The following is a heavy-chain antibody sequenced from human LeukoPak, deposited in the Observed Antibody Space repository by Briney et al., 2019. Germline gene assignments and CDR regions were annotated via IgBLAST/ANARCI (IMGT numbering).Heavy chain of an antibody. D-gene: IGHD4-17*01. J-gene: IGHJ6*04. V-gene: IGHV3-72*01. CDR3: ARGPTATHSYHYGMDI. Sequence: GESLTLSCAASGFTSSNHYMDWVRQLAGKGLEWVGRIRNKAKRHTTEYAASVNGRFSISRDDSRNSLYLQMNSLKTEDTAVYHCARGPTATHSYHYGMDIWGEGTTVTVSS. CDR1: GFTSSNHY. CDR2: IRNKAKRHTT.